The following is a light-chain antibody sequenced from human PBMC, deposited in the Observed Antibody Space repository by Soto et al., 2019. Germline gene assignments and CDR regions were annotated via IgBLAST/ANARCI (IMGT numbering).Light chain of an antibody. CDR2: KAS. CDR3: QQYNSYWT. Sequence: QSPSTLSASVGDRVTITCRASQNINTWLAWYQQKPGKAPNLLIYKASTLESGVPSRFNGSGSGTEFTLTISSLQPADFATYYCQQYNSYWTFGPGTKVDIK. CDR1: QNINTW. V-gene: IGKV1-5*03. J-gene: IGKJ1*01.